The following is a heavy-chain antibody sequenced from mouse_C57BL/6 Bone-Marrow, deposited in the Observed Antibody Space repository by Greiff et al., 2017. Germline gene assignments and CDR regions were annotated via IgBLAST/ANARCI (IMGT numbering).Heavy chain of an antibody. CDR3: AKGCMDY. Sequence: VQLQQSGAELARPGASVKLSCKASGYTFTSYGISWVKQRTGQGLEWIGEIYPSSGNTYYNEKFKGKANLTEDKSSSTAYMELRSLTSEDSAVYYCAKGCMDYWGQGTSGTVSS. J-gene: IGHJ4*01. V-gene: IGHV1-81*01. CDR2: IYPSSGNT. CDR1: GYTFTSYG.